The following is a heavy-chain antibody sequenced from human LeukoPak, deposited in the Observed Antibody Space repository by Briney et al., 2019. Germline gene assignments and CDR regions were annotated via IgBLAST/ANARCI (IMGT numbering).Heavy chain of an antibody. D-gene: IGHD3-22*01. CDR2: INPNSGGT. CDR3: ARVVKTYSYDSSGLDY. CDR1: GYTFTGYY. Sequence: ASVKVSCKASGYTFTGYYMHWVRQAPGQGLEWMGWINPNSGGTNYAQKFQGRVTMTRDTSISTAYMELSRLRSDDTAVYYCARVVKTYSYDSSGLDYWGQGTLVTVSS. J-gene: IGHJ4*02. V-gene: IGHV1-2*02.